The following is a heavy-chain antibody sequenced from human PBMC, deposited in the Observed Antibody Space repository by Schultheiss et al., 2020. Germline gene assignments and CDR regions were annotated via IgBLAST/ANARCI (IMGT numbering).Heavy chain of an antibody. Sequence: GESLKISCAASGFTFSSYAMSWVRQAPGKGLEWVSAISGSGGSTYYADSVKGRFTISRDNSKNTLYLQMNSLRAEDTAVYYCAKAIGYDSSGYSYWGQGTLVTVS. V-gene: IGHV3-23*01. CDR3: AKAIGYDSSGYSY. D-gene: IGHD3-22*01. J-gene: IGHJ4*02. CDR1: GFTFSSYA. CDR2: ISGSGGST.